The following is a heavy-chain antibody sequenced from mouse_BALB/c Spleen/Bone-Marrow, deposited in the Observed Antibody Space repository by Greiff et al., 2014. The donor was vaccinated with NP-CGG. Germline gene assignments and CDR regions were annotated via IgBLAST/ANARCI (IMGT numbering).Heavy chain of an antibody. Sequence: VQLQQSGPELVKPGASVKISCKASGYSFIGYFMNWVKQSHGKSLEWIGRINPYNGDTFYNQKFKGKATLTVDKSSSTAHMELLSPTSEDSAVYYCGRGGLRREGYAMDYWGQGTSVTVSS. J-gene: IGHJ4*01. CDR3: GRGGLRREGYAMDY. CDR1: GYSFIGYF. V-gene: IGHV1-37*01. D-gene: IGHD2-2*01. CDR2: INPYNGDT.